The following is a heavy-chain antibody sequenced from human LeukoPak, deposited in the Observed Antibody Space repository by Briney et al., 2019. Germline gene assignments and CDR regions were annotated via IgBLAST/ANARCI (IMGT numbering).Heavy chain of an antibody. CDR1: SGSFSTYY. J-gene: IGHJ4*02. D-gene: IGHD3-3*01. CDR2: IYYSGST. CDR3: ARCAGDPLGVVTPYYFDY. V-gene: IGHV4-59*01. Sequence: SETLSLTCTVSSGSFSTYYWSWIRQPPGKGLEWIRYIYYSGSTNYNPSLKSRVTISIDTSKNQFSLKLSSVSAADTAVYYCARCAGDPLGVVTPYYFDYWGQGTLVTVSS.